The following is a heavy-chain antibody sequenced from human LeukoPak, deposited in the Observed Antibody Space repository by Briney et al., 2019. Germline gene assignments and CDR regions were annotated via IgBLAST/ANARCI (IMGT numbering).Heavy chain of an antibody. CDR2: INHSRST. D-gene: IGHD2-2*01. CDR3: ARGLVKSVPATSDPTFDY. Sequence: SETLSLTCAVYGGSFSGYYWSWIRQPPGKGLEWIGEINHSRSTNYNPSLKSRVTISVDTSKNQFSLKLSSVTAADTAVYYCARGLVKSVPATSDPTFDYWGQGTLVTVSS. V-gene: IGHV4-34*01. CDR1: GGSFSGYY. J-gene: IGHJ4*02.